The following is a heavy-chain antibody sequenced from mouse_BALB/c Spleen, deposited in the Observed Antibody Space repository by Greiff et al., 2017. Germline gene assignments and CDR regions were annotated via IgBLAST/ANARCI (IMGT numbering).Heavy chain of an antibody. CDR2: INPSNGRT. V-gene: IGHV1S81*02. CDR1: GYTFTSYW. Sequence: VQLQQPGAELVKPGASVKLSCKASGYTFTSYWMHWVKQRPGQGLEWIGEINPSNGRTNYNEKFKSKATLTVDKSSSTAYMQLSSLTSEDSAVYYCARGERGSWFAYWGQGTLVTVSA. CDR3: ARGERGSWFAY. J-gene: IGHJ3*01.